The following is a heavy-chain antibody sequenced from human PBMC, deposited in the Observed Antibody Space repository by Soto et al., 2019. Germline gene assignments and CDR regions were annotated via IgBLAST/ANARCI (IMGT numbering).Heavy chain of an antibody. CDR3: ARALFGSSGWYNYYYYYGMDV. Sequence: SSETLSLTCAVYGGSFSGYYWSWIRQPPGKGLEWIGEINHSGSTNYNPSLKSRVTISVDTSKNQFSLKLSSVTAADTAVYYCARALFGSSGWYNYYYYYGMDVWGQGTTVTVSS. J-gene: IGHJ6*02. V-gene: IGHV4-34*01. CDR2: INHSGST. CDR1: GGSFSGYY. D-gene: IGHD6-19*01.